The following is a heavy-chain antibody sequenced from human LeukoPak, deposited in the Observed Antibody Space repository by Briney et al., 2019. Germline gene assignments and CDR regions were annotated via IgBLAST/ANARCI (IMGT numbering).Heavy chain of an antibody. CDR3: AKDLVWFGEFDVDY. J-gene: IGHJ4*02. Sequence: GGSLGLSCAASGSTVSSNHMSWVRQAPGKGLEWVSVIYSGGSTDYADSVKGRFTISRDNSKNTLYLQMNSLRAEDTAVYYCAKDLVWFGEFDVDYWGQGTLVTVSS. CDR1: GSTVSSNH. V-gene: IGHV3-53*01. D-gene: IGHD3-10*01. CDR2: IYSGGST.